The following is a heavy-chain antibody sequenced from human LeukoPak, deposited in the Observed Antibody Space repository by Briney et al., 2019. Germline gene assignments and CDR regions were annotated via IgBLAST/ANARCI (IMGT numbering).Heavy chain of an antibody. CDR3: ARGFGPAGSWFDP. D-gene: IGHD6-19*01. CDR1: GYTFTSYD. CDR2: MNPNSGNT. Sequence: ASVNVSCKASGYTFTSYDIHWVRQATGQGLEWMGWMNPNSGNTGYAQKFQGRVTITRNTSISTAYMELSSLRSEDTAVYYCARGFGPAGSWFDPWGQGTLVTASS. J-gene: IGHJ5*02. V-gene: IGHV1-8*03.